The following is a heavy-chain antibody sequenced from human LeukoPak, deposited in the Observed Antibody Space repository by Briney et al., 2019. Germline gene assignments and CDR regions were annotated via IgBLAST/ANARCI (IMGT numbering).Heavy chain of an antibody. V-gene: IGHV1-2*02. Sequence: ASVKVSCKASGYTFTGYYMHWVRQAPGQGLEWMGWINPNSGGTNYAQKFQGRVTMTRDTSISTAYMELSRLRSDDTAVYYCARETVFQSLVVQFVSDYWGQGTLVTVSS. J-gene: IGHJ4*02. D-gene: IGHD2-2*01. CDR2: INPNSGGT. CDR3: ARETVFQSLVVQFVSDY. CDR1: GYTFTGYY.